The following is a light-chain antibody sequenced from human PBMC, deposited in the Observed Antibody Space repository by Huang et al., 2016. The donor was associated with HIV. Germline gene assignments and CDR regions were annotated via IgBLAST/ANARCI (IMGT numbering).Light chain of an antibody. CDR1: QSVSSY. Sequence: EVVLTQSPATLSVSPGERANLSCRASQSVSSYLAWYQHNFCQSPRLLIYDASNRATGIPARFRGSWSVTDFTLTISSLEPEDFAVYYCQQRNNWPLTFGQGTKVEIK. CDR2: DAS. CDR3: QQRNNWPLT. V-gene: IGKV3-11*01. J-gene: IGKJ1*01.